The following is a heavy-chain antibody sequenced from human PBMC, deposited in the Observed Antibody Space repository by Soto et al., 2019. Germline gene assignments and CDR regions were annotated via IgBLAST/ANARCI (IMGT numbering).Heavy chain of an antibody. CDR2: IWYDGSNK. CDR3: ASRLWFGELDYYGMDV. D-gene: IGHD3-10*01. V-gene: IGHV3-33*01. Sequence: GGSLRLSCAASGFTFSSYGMHWVRQAPGKGLEWVAVIWYDGSNKYYADSVKGRFTISRDNSKNTLYLQMNSLRAEDTAVYYCASRLWFGELDYYGMDVWGQGTTVTVSS. J-gene: IGHJ6*02. CDR1: GFTFSSYG.